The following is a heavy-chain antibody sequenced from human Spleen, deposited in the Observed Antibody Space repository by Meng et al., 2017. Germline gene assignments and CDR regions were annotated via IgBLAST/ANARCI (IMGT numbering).Heavy chain of an antibody. V-gene: IGHV4-4*07. Sequence: SETLSLTCSVSGDSSGGYYWTWIRQPAGEGLEWIGRIYSSGTIYYNPSLKSRVTMSLDTSKTQFSLKLTSVTAADTAIYCCARESQRVYGTDWYFYFDSWGQGTLVTVSS. J-gene: IGHJ4*02. CDR2: IYSSGTI. D-gene: IGHD6-19*01. CDR1: GDSSGGYY. CDR3: ARESQRVYGTDWYFYFDS.